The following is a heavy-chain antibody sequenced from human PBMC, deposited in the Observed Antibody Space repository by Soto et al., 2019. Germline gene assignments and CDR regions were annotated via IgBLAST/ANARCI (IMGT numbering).Heavy chain of an antibody. CDR1: GFTFSSYW. D-gene: IGHD3-10*01. Sequence: EVQLVESGGGLVQPGGSLRLSCAASGFTFSSYWMSWVHQAPGKGLEWVANIKQDGSEKYYVDSVKGRFTISRDNAKNSLYLQMNSLRAEDTAVYYCARETMGNWFDPWGQGTLVTVSS. CDR3: ARETMGNWFDP. V-gene: IGHV3-7*01. J-gene: IGHJ5*02. CDR2: IKQDGSEK.